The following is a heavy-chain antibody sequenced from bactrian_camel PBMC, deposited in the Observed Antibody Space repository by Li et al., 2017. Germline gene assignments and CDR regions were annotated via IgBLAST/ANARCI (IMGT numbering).Heavy chain of an antibody. J-gene: IGHJ4*01. CDR1: GYTAVINY. CDR3: VADLKCGPVYLTPWRRWGIS. Sequence: DVQLVESGGGSVQAGGSLRLSCAASGYTAVINYMGWIRQSPGNEREVLAAIYTRDGTAHYADSVKGRFTISQDTAKNTVYLQMNSLKLEDTAMYYCVADLKCGPVYLTPWRRWGISWGQGTQVTVS. CDR2: IYTRDGTA. V-gene: IGHV3S40*01. D-gene: IGHD5*01.